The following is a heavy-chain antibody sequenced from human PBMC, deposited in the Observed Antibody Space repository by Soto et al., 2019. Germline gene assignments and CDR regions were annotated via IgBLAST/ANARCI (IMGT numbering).Heavy chain of an antibody. J-gene: IGHJ6*02. D-gene: IGHD3-16*01. V-gene: IGHV4-39*01. Sequence: QLQLQESGPGLVKPSETLSLTCTVSGGSISSSSYYWGWIRQPPGKGLEWIGSIYYSGSTYYNPSLKSRVAISVDTSKNQFSLKLSSVRAADTAVYYCATLLDSDYVGDYYYDYGMDVWGQGTTVTVS. CDR1: GGSISSSSYY. CDR2: IYYSGST. CDR3: ATLLDSDYVGDYYYDYGMDV.